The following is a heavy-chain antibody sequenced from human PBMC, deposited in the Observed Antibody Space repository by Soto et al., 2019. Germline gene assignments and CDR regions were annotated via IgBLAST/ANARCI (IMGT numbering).Heavy chain of an antibody. CDR3: TTDLDGYLAY. J-gene: IGHJ4*02. Sequence: GGSLRLSCAASGFTFSNAWMNWVRQGPGKGQEWVGRIKSKTDGGTTDYAAPVKGRFTILRDDSKHTLYLQMNSLKTEDTVVYYCTTDLDGYLAYWGEGTLVTVSS. CDR2: IKSKTDGGTT. V-gene: IGHV3-15*07. CDR1: GFTFSNAW.